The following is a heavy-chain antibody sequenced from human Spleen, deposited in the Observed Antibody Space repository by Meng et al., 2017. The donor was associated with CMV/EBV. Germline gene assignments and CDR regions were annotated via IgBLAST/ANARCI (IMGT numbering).Heavy chain of an antibody. J-gene: IGHJ4*02. CDR2: IKQDGSEK. Sequence: GGSLRLSCAASGFTFSSYWMSWVRQAPGKGLEWVANIKQDGSEKYYVDSVKGRFTISRDNAKNTLYLQMNSLRAEDTAVYYCAREGVVGATELDYWGQGTLVTVSS. CDR1: GFTFSSYW. CDR3: AREGVVGATELDY. D-gene: IGHD1-26*01. V-gene: IGHV3-7*01.